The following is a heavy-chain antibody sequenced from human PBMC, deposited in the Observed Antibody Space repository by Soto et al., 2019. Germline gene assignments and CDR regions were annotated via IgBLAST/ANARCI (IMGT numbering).Heavy chain of an antibody. CDR3: ARDLLSQTRDVFTYLLGWFDP. Sequence: GASVKVSCKASGYTFTGYYMHWVRQAPGQGLEWMGWINPNSGGTNYAQKFQGRVTMTRDTSISTAYMELSRLRPDDTAVYYCARDLLSQTRDVFTYLLGWFDPWGQGTLVTVSS. V-gene: IGHV1-2*02. CDR1: GYTFTGYY. CDR2: INPNSGGT. D-gene: IGHD2-21*01. J-gene: IGHJ5*02.